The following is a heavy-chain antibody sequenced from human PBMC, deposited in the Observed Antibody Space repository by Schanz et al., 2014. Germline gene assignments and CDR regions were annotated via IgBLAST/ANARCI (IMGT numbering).Heavy chain of an antibody. CDR1: GFTFSDYY. J-gene: IGHJ4*02. CDR3: ARDLISSGWYDRDIAHFDY. Sequence: VQLVESGGDLVKPGGSLRLSCAASGFTFSDYYMAWIRQAPGKGLEWVSYISSSSSTIYYADSVKGRFTISRDNAKNSLYLQMNSLRVEDTAVYYCARDLISSGWYDRDIAHFDYWGQGTLXTVSS. V-gene: IGHV3-11*01. D-gene: IGHD6-19*01. CDR2: ISSSSSTI.